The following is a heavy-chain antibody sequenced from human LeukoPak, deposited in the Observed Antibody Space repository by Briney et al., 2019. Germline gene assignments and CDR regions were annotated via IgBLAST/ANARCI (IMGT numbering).Heavy chain of an antibody. CDR3: ARSPWNSYDY. D-gene: IGHD5-12*01. CDR2: IHPGDSDT. V-gene: IGHV5-51*01. CDR1: GXTFTSYW. Sequence: GESLKISCKGSGXTFTSYWIGWVRQMPGKGLEWMGIIHPGDSDTRYSPSFQGQVTISVDKSISTAYLQWSSLKASDTAMYYCARSPWNSYDYWGQGTLVTVSS. J-gene: IGHJ4*02.